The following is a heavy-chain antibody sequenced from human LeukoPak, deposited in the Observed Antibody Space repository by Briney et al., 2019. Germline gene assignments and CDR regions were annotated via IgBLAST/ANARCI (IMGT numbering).Heavy chain of an antibody. V-gene: IGHV3-23*01. CDR2: ISGSNENT. CDR1: GFTFSSYA. D-gene: IGHD4-17*01. J-gene: IGHJ4*02. CDR3: AKGRGTTVTSAANY. Sequence: GGSLRLSCAASGFTFSSYAMHWVRQAPGKGLEWVSSISGSNENTYYADSVKDRFTISRDNSKNTLSLQMNSLRAEDTAVYYCAKGRGTTVTSAANYWGQGTLVTVSS.